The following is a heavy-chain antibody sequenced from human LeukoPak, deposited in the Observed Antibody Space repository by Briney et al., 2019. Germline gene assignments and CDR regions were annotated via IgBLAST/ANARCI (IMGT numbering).Heavy chain of an antibody. V-gene: IGHV4-31*03. J-gene: IGHJ4*02. CDR3: ARRRVASYHFYY. CDR2: IYSSGNT. D-gene: IGHD3-3*01. CDR1: GGSISTGGYH. Sequence: SQTLSLTCTVSGGSISTGGYHWSWIRQHPGRGLEWIAYIYSSGNTYYNPSLKSRVTISLDTSKNQFPLKLTSVTAEDTAVYFCARRRVASYHFYYWGQGTRVTVSS.